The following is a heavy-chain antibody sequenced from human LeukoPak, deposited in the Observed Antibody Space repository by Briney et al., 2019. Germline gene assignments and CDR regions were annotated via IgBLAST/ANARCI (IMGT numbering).Heavy chain of an antibody. CDR3: ARTSFWESPVNWFDP. Sequence: ASVKVSCKTSGYTFIGHYIHWVRQAPGQGLVWMGWINPKNGGANYAPRFRGRVTMTRDRSTSTVYMELTRLTSDDTAVYYCARTSFWESPVNWFDPWGQGTLVTVSS. CDR1: GYTFIGHY. J-gene: IGHJ5*02. CDR2: INPKNGGA. D-gene: IGHD3-16*01. V-gene: IGHV1-2*07.